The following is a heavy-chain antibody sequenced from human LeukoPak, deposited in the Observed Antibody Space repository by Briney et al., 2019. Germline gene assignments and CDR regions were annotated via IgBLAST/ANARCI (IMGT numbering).Heavy chain of an antibody. CDR3: AKDLSGIAAAGTDSYY. D-gene: IGHD6-13*01. CDR2: ISGSGGST. J-gene: IGHJ4*02. CDR1: GFTFSSYA. V-gene: IGHV3-23*01. Sequence: PGGSLRLSCAASGFTFSSYAMSWVRQAPGKGLEWVSAISGSGGSTYYADSVKGRLTISRDNSKNTLYLQMNSLRAEDTAVYYCAKDLSGIAAAGTDSYYWGQGTLVTVSS.